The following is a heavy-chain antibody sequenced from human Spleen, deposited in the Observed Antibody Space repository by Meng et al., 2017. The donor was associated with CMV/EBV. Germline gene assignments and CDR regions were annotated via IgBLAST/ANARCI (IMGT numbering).Heavy chain of an antibody. CDR1: GYSFTGYW. Sequence: GGSLRLSCKGSGYSFTGYWIGWVRQMPGKGLEWMGIIYPGDSDTRYSPSFQGQVTISADKSISTAYLQWSSLKASDTAMYYRASQEGGAFDIWGQGTMVTVSS. J-gene: IGHJ3*02. D-gene: IGHD3-16*01. CDR2: IYPGDSDT. CDR3: ASQEGGAFDI. V-gene: IGHV5-51*01.